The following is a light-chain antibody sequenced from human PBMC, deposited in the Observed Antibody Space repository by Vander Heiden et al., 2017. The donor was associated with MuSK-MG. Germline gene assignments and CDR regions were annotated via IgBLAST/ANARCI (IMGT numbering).Light chain of an antibody. CDR2: GAS. V-gene: IGKV3-20*01. CDR3: QQYGSAIT. J-gene: IGKJ4*01. Sequence: EIVLTQSPGTLSLSPGERATLSCRASQSVGISYLAWYQQKPGQAPRLLIYGASTRATGIPDRFSGRGSGTDFSLTISRLEPEDFAVYYGQQYGSAITLGGGTKVE. CDR1: QSVGISY.